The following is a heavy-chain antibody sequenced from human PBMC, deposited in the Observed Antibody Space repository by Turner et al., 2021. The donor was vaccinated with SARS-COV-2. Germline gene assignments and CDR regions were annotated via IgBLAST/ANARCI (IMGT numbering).Heavy chain of an antibody. CDR2: ISGSGANT. J-gene: IGHJ3*02. V-gene: IGHV3-23*01. CDR3: ARDHYYDSSGYTLDAFDI. D-gene: IGHD3-22*01. CDR1: GFTFNSYA. Sequence: EVQLLESGGGLVQPGVSLTLSCAASGFTFNSYAMSWVRQAPGTGLQWVSVISGSGANTYYADSVKGRFTISRDNPKNTLYLQMNSLRAEDTAVYYCARDHYYDSSGYTLDAFDIWGQGTMVTISS.